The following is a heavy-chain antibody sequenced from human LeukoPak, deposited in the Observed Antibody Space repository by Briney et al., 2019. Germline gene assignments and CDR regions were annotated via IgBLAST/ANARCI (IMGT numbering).Heavy chain of an antibody. D-gene: IGHD2-15*01. Sequence: SETLSLTCTVSGGSISSSSYYWGCIRQPPGTGLEWIGEINHSGSTNYNPSLKSRVTISVDTSKNQFSLKLSSVTAADTAVYYCARGRGYCSGGSCYGGYYYGMDVWGQGTTVTVSS. CDR2: INHSGST. J-gene: IGHJ6*02. CDR3: ARGRGYCSGGSCYGGYYYGMDV. CDR1: GGSISSSSYY. V-gene: IGHV4-39*07.